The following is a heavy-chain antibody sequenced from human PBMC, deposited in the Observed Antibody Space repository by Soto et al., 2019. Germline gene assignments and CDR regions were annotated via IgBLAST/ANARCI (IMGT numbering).Heavy chain of an antibody. CDR1: GGSVNSGNYY. CDR2: MSHSGGT. Sequence: QVQLQQWGAGLLKPSETLSLTCAVFGGSVNSGNYYWSWIRQPPGKGLEWIGEMSHSGGTHFNPSLKIRVTISVDTSKNQFSLKRSSVTAADTALYYCARVERGTATTVVDAFDIWGPGTMVTVS. V-gene: IGHV4-34*01. CDR3: ARVERGTATTVVDAFDI. J-gene: IGHJ3*02. D-gene: IGHD1-1*01.